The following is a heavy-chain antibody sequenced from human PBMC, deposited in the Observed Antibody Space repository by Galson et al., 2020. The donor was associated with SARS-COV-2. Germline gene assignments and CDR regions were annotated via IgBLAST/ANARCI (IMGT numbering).Heavy chain of an antibody. J-gene: IGHJ4*02. D-gene: IGHD2-8*01. V-gene: IGHV4-39*01. CDR2: VFYSGST. CDR3: ARRGYTNGYIDY. Sequence: SETLSLTCTVSGGSISTSYYYWDCIRQSPGNGLEWIGSVFYSGSTYSHPSLKSRVTMSVDTSKNEFSLKLSSVTAADTAVYYCARRGYTNGYIDYWGQGTLVTVSS. CDR1: GGSISTSYYY.